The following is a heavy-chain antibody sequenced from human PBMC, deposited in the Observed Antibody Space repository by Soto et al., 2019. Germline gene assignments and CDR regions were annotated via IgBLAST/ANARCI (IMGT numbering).Heavy chain of an antibody. Sequence: GASGKVSSKASGNNFAESCIKWIRPAPGQRLEWVVWINPNCCGAVFAQKFQAWVTMTRDTSSSTVYMEMTSLKPDDTAVYFCLREAWGGFGDQLALFDYRGQGALVPVSS. D-gene: IGHD3-10*01. CDR1: GNNFAESC. J-gene: IGHJ4*01. CDR2: INPNCCGA. V-gene: IGHV1-2*04. CDR3: LREAWGGFGDQLALFDY.